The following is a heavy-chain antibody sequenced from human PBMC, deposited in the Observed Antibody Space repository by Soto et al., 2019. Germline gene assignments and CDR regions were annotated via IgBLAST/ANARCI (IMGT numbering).Heavy chain of an antibody. Sequence: PSETLSLTCTASSGSISSYYWSWIRQPPGKGLDCIGYIYDSVSTNXXPSLNSRXXISVDTSKNQXSLKLXSVTAADTAVYYCARVPGTWGQGTLVTVSS. J-gene: IGHJ5*02. V-gene: IGHV4-59*12. CDR1: SGSISSYY. CDR3: ARVPGT. CDR2: IYDSVST.